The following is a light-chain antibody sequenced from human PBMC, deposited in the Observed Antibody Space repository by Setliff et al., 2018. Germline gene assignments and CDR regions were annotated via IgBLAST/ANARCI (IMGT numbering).Light chain of an antibody. Sequence: QSVLTQPASVSGSPEQSITISCTGEFGAYGSAYVSWYQQRPDKAPKLIIYDVNNRPSGISHRFSGSNSANTASLTISGLQAEDEAEYFCASKTGPGTYVFGTGTKVTVL. CDR2: DVN. CDR3: ASKTGPGTYV. J-gene: IGLJ1*01. CDR1: FGAYGSAY. V-gene: IGLV2-14*03.